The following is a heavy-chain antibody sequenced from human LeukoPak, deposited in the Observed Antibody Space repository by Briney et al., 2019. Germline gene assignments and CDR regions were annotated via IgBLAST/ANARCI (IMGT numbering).Heavy chain of an antibody. D-gene: IGHD6-13*01. CDR3: AKCSAARQGTAFDY. CDR1: GFTFTNYA. J-gene: IGHJ4*02. V-gene: IGHV3-23*01. CDR2: ISVSGVST. Sequence: GGSLRLSCAASGFTFTNYAMSWVRQAPGKGLEWVSAISVSGVSTYYAGSVKGRFTISRDNSKNTLYLQMISLRAEDTAVYYCAKCSAARQGTAFDYWGQGTLVTVSS.